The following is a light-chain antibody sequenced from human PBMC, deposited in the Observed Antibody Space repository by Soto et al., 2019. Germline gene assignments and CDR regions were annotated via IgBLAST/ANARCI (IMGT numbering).Light chain of an antibody. V-gene: IGKV1-39*01. Sequence: DIQMTQSPATLSASVGDRVTITCRASQSVRSWLAWYQQKPGTAPKLLIYAASSLQSGVPSRFSGSGSGTDFTLTISSLQPEDFATYYCQQSYSTPVITFGQGTRLEIK. CDR2: AAS. CDR1: QSVRSW. CDR3: QQSYSTPVIT. J-gene: IGKJ5*01.